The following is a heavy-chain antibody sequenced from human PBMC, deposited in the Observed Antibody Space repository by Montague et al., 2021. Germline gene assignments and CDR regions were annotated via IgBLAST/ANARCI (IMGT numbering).Heavy chain of an antibody. CDR3: AARPDAHVGPFDF. CDR2: VYADDTT. Sequence: SLRLSCAASEYSVNNKVLSWVRQVPGKGLEWLSVVYADDTTNYADSVRGRFSISRDTSKNMWYLQMNGLRMDDTAVYYCAARPDAHVGPFDFWGQGTLVTVSS. D-gene: IGHD3/OR15-3a*01. J-gene: IGHJ4*02. CDR1: EYSVNNKV. V-gene: IGHV3-53*01.